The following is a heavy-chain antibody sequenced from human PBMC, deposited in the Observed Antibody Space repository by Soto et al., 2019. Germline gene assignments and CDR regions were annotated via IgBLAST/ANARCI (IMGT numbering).Heavy chain of an antibody. J-gene: IGHJ4*02. D-gene: IGHD2-21*02. CDR3: ARGNGDFGYYFDY. V-gene: IGHV3-21*01. Sequence: EVQLVESGGGLVKPGGSLRLSCAASGFTFSTYNMNWVRQAPGKGLEWVSFISSSSSYIYYADSVKGRFTISRDNAKNSLYLQMDSPRAEYTAVYYCARGNGDFGYYFDYWGQGTLVTVSS. CDR1: GFTFSTYN. CDR2: ISSSSSYI.